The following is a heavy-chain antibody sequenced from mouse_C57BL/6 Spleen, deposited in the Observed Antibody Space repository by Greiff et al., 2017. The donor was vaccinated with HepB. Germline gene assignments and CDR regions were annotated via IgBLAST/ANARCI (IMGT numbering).Heavy chain of an antibody. V-gene: IGHV3-6*01. J-gene: IGHJ2*01. CDR1: GYSITSGYY. D-gene: IGHD2-3*01. CDR2: ISYDGSN. CDR3: ARDLLYEYFDY. Sequence: ESGPGLVKPSQSLSLTCSVPGYSITSGYYWNWIRQFPGNKLEWLGYISYDGSNNYNPSLKNRISITRDTTKNQFFLKLNSVTTEDTATYYCARDLLYEYFDYWGQGTTLTVSS.